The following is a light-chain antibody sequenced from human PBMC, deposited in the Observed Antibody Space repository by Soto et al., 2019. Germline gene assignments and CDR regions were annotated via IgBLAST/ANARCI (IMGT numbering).Light chain of an antibody. J-gene: IGLJ2*01. CDR2: EVT. CDR3: SSYAGSNNF. Sequence: QSALTQPPSASGSPGQSVTISCTGTSSDVGGYNYVSWYQQHPGKAPKLMIYEVTKRPSGVPDRFSGSKSGNTASLTVSGLQADDEADYYFSSYAGSNNFFGGGTKLTVL. CDR1: SSDVGGYNY. V-gene: IGLV2-8*01.